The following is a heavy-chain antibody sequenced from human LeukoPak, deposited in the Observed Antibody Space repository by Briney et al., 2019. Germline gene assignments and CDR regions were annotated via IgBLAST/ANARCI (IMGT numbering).Heavy chain of an antibody. V-gene: IGHV3-9*01. CDR1: GFTFSSNA. CDR3: AKDMRDDILTGYYLY. CDR2: ISWNSGSI. Sequence: GGSLRLSCAASGFTFSSNAMSWVRQAPGKGLEWVSGISWNSGSIGYADSVKGRFTISRDNAKNSLCLQMNSLRAEDTALYYCAKDMRDDILTGYYLYWGQGTLVTISS. D-gene: IGHD3-9*01. J-gene: IGHJ4*02.